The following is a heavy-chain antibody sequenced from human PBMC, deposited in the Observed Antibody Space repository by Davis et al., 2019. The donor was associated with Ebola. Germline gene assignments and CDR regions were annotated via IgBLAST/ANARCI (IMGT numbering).Heavy chain of an antibody. Sequence: GGSLRLSCAASEFTFSSYAMSWVRQAPGKGLEWVSAISGSGGSTYYADSVKGRFTISRDNSKNTLYLQMNSLRAEDTAVYYCASDQWLVLVYYGMDVWGQGTTVTVSS. J-gene: IGHJ6*02. V-gene: IGHV3-23*01. D-gene: IGHD6-19*01. CDR1: EFTFSSYA. CDR2: ISGSGGST. CDR3: ASDQWLVLVYYGMDV.